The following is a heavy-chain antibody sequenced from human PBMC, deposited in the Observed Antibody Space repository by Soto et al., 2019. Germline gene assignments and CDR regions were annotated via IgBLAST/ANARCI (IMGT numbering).Heavy chain of an antibody. V-gene: IGHV1-3*01. D-gene: IGHD3-3*01. CDR2: INAGNGNT. CDR3: ARSLDVLRFLEWSYYGMDV. J-gene: IGHJ6*02. CDR1: GYTFTSYA. Sequence: ASVKVSCKASGYTFTSYAMHWVRQAPGQRLEWMGWINAGNGNTKYSQKFQGRVTITRDTSASTAYMELSSLRSEDTAVYYCARSLDVLRFLEWSYYGMDVWGQGTTVTVSS.